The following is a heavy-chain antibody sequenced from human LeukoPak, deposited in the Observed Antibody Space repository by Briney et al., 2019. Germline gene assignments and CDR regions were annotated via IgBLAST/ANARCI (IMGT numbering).Heavy chain of an antibody. CDR3: ARGSRDGYNIDY. CDR1: GFTFSNYW. D-gene: IGHD5-24*01. J-gene: IGHJ4*02. CDR2: INSDGSST. Sequence: GGSLRLSCAASGFTFSNYWMHWVRQAPGKGLVWVSRINSDGSSTSYADSVKGRFTISRDNAKNTLYLQMNSLRAEDTAVYYCARGSRDGYNIDYWGQGTLVTVSS. V-gene: IGHV3-74*01.